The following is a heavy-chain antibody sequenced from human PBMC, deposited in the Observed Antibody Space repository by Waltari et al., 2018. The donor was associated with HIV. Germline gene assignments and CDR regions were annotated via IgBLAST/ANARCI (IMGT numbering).Heavy chain of an antibody. Sequence: QVQLVESGGGVVQPGKSLRLTCSASGFTFRNFGNPWVRQGPGKVLDWVEVISFDGRNEYYADSVKGRFTISRDNSKNTVYLQMNSLRADDTAVYYCAKEGWELLQFGYYFDYWGQGTLVTVSS. CDR3: AKEGWELLQFGYYFDY. J-gene: IGHJ4*02. CDR2: ISFDGRNE. CDR1: GFTFRNFG. D-gene: IGHD1-26*01. V-gene: IGHV3-30*18.